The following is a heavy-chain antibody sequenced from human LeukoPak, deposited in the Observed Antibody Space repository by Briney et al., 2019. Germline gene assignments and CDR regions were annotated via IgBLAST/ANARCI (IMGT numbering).Heavy chain of an antibody. CDR2: ISGSGGST. V-gene: IGHV3-23*01. CDR1: GFTFSSYA. Sequence: PGGSLRLSCAAYGFTFSSYAMSWVRQAPGKGLEWVSAISGSGGSTYYADSVKGRFTISRDNSKNTLYLQMNSLRAEDTAVYYCAKDVYDILETNFDYWGQGTLVTVSS. D-gene: IGHD3-9*01. CDR3: AKDVYDILETNFDY. J-gene: IGHJ4*02.